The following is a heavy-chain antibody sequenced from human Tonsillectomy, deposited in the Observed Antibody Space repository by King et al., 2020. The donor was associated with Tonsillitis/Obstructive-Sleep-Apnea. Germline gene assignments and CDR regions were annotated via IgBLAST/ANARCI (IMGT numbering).Heavy chain of an antibody. CDR2: ITTTDTL. CDR1: GFTFSDYY. CDR3: VREMAGSAFDY. V-gene: IGHV3-11*01. J-gene: IGHJ4*02. Sequence: VQLVESGGGLVKPGGSLRLSCAVSGFTFSDYYMSWIRQAPGRGPEWVSYITTTDTLYYADSVKGRFTISRDNAKNSLYLQMNSLRAEDTAVYHCVREMAGSAFDYWGQGPLVTVSS. D-gene: IGHD5-24*01.